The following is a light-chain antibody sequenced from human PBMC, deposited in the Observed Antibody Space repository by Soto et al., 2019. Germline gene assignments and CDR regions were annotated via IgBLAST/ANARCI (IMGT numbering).Light chain of an antibody. V-gene: IGKV1-5*01. Sequence: DIPMTQYPSNLSAYVGDKVTITCLASQSISGYLAWYQQKPGKAHKLLSLERGVPSRFIGSGSGTGFTLTIISLQPDDSASYDCQQYHSYPWTFGQGTRVDIK. CDR3: QQYHSYPWT. CDR1: QSISGY. J-gene: IGKJ1*01.